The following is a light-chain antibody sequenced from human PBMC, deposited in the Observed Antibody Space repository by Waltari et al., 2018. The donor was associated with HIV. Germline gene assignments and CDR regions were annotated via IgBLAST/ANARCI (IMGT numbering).Light chain of an antibody. V-gene: IGLV1-47*01. J-gene: IGLJ3*02. CDR3: AAWDDSLSGRV. Sequence: QSVLTQPPSASGTPGQRVTISCSGSSSNIGSSYIYWYQQLPGTAPKLLVYGNNQRPAGVPDRVSGSKSGTSASLAISGLRSEDEADYYCAAWDDSLSGRVFGGGTKLTVL. CDR1: SSNIGSSY. CDR2: GNN.